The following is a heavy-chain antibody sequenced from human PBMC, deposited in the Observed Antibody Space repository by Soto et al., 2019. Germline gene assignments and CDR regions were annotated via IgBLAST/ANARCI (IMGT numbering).Heavy chain of an antibody. CDR1: GDSISRNNNY. J-gene: IGHJ4*02. D-gene: IGHD3-16*02. CDR3: ARRVDYVWGTNRFSPYFDY. CDR2: LYYSDYT. Sequence: SETLSLTCSVSGDSISRNNNYWGWIRQPPGKGLEWIGSLYYSDYTDSNPSLRSRVTISVDTSKNQFSLKLTSVTAADTAVYYCARRVDYVWGTNRFSPYFDYWGQGSLVTVSS. V-gene: IGHV4-39*01.